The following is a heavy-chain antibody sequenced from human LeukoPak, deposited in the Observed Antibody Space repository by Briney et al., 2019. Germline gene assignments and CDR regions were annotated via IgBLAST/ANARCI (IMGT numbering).Heavy chain of an antibody. V-gene: IGHV3-73*01. CDR3: ARLRAARTESYFYYGMDV. J-gene: IGHJ6*02. Sequence: GGSLELSCAASGFTFSGSAIHWVRPASGRGLEWVGRIRSKADTAYAASVKGRFTISRDDSRNTAYLQMNSLQTEDTAVYYCARLRAARTESYFYYGMDVWGQGTTVTVSS. D-gene: IGHD6-6*01. CDR1: GFTFSGSA. CDR2: IRSKADT.